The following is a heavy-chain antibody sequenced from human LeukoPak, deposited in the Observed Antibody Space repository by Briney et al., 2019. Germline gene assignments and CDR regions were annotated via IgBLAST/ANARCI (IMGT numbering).Heavy chain of an antibody. CDR2: INHSGST. V-gene: IGHV4-34*01. CDR1: RFTFNTYA. J-gene: IGHJ4*02. D-gene: IGHD3-22*01. Sequence: LRLSCAASRFTFNTYAMHWIRQPPGKGLEWIGEINHSGSTNYNPSLKSRVTISVDTSKNQFSLKLSSVTAADTAVYYCARDYYYDSSGYDYWGQGTLVTVSS. CDR3: ARDYYYDSSGYDY.